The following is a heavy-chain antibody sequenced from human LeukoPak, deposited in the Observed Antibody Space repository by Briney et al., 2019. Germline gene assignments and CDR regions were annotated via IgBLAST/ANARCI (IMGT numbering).Heavy chain of an antibody. J-gene: IGHJ4*02. CDR3: ARAAVTTLYYFDY. CDR1: GYTFTSYY. CDR2: INPSGGST. V-gene: IGHV1-46*01. Sequence: ASVKVSCKASGYTFTSYYMHWVRQAPGQGLEWMGIINPSGGSTSYAQKFQGRVTMTRDMSTSTVYMELSRLRSDDTAVYYCARAAVTTLYYFDYWGQGTLVTVSS. D-gene: IGHD4-17*01.